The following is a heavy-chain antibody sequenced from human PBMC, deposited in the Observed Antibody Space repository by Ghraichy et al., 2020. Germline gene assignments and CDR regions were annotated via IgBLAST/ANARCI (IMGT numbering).Heavy chain of an antibody. V-gene: IGHV4-34*01. CDR1: GGSFSGYY. Sequence: GSLSLTCAVYGGSFSGYYWSWIRQPPGKGLEWIGEINHSGSTNYNPSLKSRVTISVDTSKNQFSLKLSSVTAADTAVYYCARERSYDYVWGSYRRAFDYWGQGTLVTVSS. CDR2: INHSGST. D-gene: IGHD3-16*02. CDR3: ARERSYDYVWGSYRRAFDY. J-gene: IGHJ4*02.